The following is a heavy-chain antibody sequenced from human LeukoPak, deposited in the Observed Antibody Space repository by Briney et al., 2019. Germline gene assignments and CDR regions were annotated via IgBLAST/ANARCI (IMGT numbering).Heavy chain of an antibody. CDR2: INPSGDST. Sequence: ASVKVSCKASGYTFTSYYMHWVRQAPGQGLEWMGIINPSGDSTSYAQKFQGRVTMARDTSTSTVYMELSSLRSEDTAVHYCARSMIRGVTYYFDYWGQGTLVTVSS. V-gene: IGHV1-46*01. CDR1: GYTFTSYY. CDR3: ARSMIRGVTYYFDY. D-gene: IGHD3-10*01. J-gene: IGHJ4*02.